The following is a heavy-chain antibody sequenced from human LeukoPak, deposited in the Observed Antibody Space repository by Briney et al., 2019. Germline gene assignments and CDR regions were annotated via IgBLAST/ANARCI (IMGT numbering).Heavy chain of an antibody. J-gene: IGHJ3*02. CDR1: GFTFSSYW. V-gene: IGHV3-7*01. CDR3: ARDLAGPPQEAFDI. Sequence: GGSLRLSCAASGFTFSSYWMSWVRQAPGKGLEWVANIKQDGSEEYYVDSVKGRFTISRDNAKNSLYLQMNSLRADDTALYYCARDLAGPPQEAFDIWGQGTMVTVSS. CDR2: IKQDGSEE.